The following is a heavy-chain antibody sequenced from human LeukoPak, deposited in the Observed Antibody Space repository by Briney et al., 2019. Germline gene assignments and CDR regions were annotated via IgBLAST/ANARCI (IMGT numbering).Heavy chain of an antibody. D-gene: IGHD3-22*01. Sequence: SVKVSCKASGGTFSSYAISWVRQAPGQGLEWMGGIIPIFCTANYAQKFQGRVTITTDESTSTAYMELSSLRSEDTAVYHCARLRFDADYYDSSCYYLNWFDPWGQGTLVTVSS. J-gene: IGHJ5*02. CDR3: ARLRFDADYYDSSCYYLNWFDP. V-gene: IGHV1-69*05. CDR1: GGTFSSYA. CDR2: IIPIFCTA.